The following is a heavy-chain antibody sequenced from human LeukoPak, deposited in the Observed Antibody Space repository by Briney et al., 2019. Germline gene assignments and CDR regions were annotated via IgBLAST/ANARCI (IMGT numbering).Heavy chain of an antibody. D-gene: IGHD3-16*01. Sequence: GGSLRLSCAASVFTFSDYDMHWVRQATGKGLEWVSAIGTAGATYYAGSVEGRFTISRENAKNSLFLEMNSLRAGDTAVYYCARGGPPDYWGQGTLVTVSS. CDR2: IGTAGAT. V-gene: IGHV3-13*01. CDR3: ARGGPPDY. J-gene: IGHJ4*02. CDR1: VFTFSDYD.